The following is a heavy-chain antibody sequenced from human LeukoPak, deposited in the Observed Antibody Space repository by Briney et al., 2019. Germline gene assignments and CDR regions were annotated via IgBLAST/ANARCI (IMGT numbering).Heavy chain of an antibody. CDR2: MNPNSGNT. J-gene: IGHJ4*02. CDR1: GYTFTSYD. V-gene: IGHV1-8*01. D-gene: IGHD3-22*01. Sequence: ASVKVSCKASGYTFTSYDINWVRQVTGQGLEWMGWMNPNSGNTGYAQKFQGRVTMTRNTSISTAYMELSSLRSEDTAVYYCARVSQTYYDSSGYYSYYFDYWGQGTLVTVSS. CDR3: ARVSQTYYDSSGYYSYYFDY.